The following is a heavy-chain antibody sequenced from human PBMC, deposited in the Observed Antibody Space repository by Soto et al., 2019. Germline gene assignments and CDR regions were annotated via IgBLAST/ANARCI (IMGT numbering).Heavy chain of an antibody. CDR1: GFTFSSYG. CDR3: ARDQVHYDFRSGVDY. CDR2: ISYDGSNK. J-gene: IGHJ4*02. Sequence: PGGSLRLSCAASGFTFSSYGMHWVRQAPGKGLEWVAVISYDGSNKYNADSVKGRFTISRDNSKNTLYLQMNSLRAEDTAVYYCARDQVHYDFRSGVDYWGQGTLVIVSS. D-gene: IGHD3-3*01. V-gene: IGHV3-30*03.